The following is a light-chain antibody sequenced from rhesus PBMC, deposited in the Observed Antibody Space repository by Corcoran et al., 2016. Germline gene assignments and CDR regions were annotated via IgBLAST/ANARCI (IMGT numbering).Light chain of an antibody. V-gene: IGKV1-22*01. J-gene: IGKJ2*01. CDR2: KAS. CDR3: RQYNTSPPYS. Sequence: DIQMTQSPSSLSASVGDTVSITCRASQSINSWLAWYQQKPGKTPKLLIYKASTLQNGVPSRFSGSGAGTDFTLTISSLQSEDFATYYCRQYNTSPPYSFGQGTKVDIQ. CDR1: QSINSW.